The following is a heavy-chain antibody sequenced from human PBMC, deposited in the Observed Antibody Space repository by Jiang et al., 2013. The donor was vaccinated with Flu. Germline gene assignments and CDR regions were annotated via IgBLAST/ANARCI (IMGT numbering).Heavy chain of an antibody. V-gene: IGHV4-39*07. J-gene: IGHJ5*02. CDR2: IYYSGST. D-gene: IGHD6-19*01. CDR1: GGSISSSSYY. Sequence: GPGLVKPSETLSLTCTVSGGSISSSSYYWGWIRQPPGKGLEWIGSIYYSGSTYYNPSLKSRVTISVDTSKNQFSLKLSSVTAADTAVYYCARDSTRRSYSSGWNNWFDPWGQGTLVTVSS. CDR3: ARDSTRRSYSSGWNNWFDP.